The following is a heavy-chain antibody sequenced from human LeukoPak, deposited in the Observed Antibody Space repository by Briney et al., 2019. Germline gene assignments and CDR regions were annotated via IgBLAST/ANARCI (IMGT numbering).Heavy chain of an antibody. J-gene: IGHJ4*02. CDR3: AKGRGYCTGGSCYSDY. CDR1: GFTFSNYA. CDR2: ISGSDGST. Sequence: GGSLRLSCTASGFTFSNYAMSWVGQAPGKGLEWVSTISGSDGSTYYADSVKGRFTISRDNSKNTLYLQMNSLRVEDTAIYYCAKGRGYCTGGSCYSDYWGQGTLVTVSS. D-gene: IGHD2-15*01. V-gene: IGHV3-23*01.